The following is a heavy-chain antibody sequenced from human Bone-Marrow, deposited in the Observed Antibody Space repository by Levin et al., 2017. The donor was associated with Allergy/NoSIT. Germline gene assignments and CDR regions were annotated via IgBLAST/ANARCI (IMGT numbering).Heavy chain of an antibody. V-gene: IGHV3-21*06. CDR3: ARDLPPYWYFDL. J-gene: IGHJ2*01. CDR1: GFTLSSSS. Sequence: SCAASGFTLSSSSMNWVRQAPGKGLEWVSSISSSSAFIYHADSVKGRFTISRDNAKNSLYLQMNSLSVEDTAVYYCARDLPPYWYFDLWGRGTLVTVPS. CDR2: ISSSSAFI.